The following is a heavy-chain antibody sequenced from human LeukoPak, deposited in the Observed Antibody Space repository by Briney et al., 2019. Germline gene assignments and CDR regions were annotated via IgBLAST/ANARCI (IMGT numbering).Heavy chain of an antibody. Sequence: GGSLRLSCAASGFKFDDYGMSWVRQAPGKGLEWVSSINWNGGSTGYADSVKGRFTISRDNAKKSLYLQMNSLRDEDTALYYCARGGRAVAGVRFYYNGMDVWGQGTTVTVSS. D-gene: IGHD6-19*01. J-gene: IGHJ6*02. CDR1: GFKFDDYG. CDR3: ARGGRAVAGVRFYYNGMDV. CDR2: INWNGGST. V-gene: IGHV3-20*04.